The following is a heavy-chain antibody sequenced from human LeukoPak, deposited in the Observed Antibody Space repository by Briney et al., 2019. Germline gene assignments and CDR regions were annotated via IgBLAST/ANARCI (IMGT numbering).Heavy chain of an antibody. Sequence: GSLRLSCAASGFTFSNYWMSWVRQAPGKGLEWVSVIYGAGAGITYYIDSVKGRFTISRDNSRNTVYLQMNSLRAEDTAVYYCARETSPFDYWGQGTLVTVSS. CDR1: GFTFSNYW. CDR3: ARETSPFDY. CDR2: IYGAGAGIT. J-gene: IGHJ4*02. V-gene: IGHV3-66*01.